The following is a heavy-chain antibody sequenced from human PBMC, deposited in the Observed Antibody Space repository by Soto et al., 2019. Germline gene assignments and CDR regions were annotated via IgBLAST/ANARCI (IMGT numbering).Heavy chain of an antibody. CDR3: ASTYYDILTGYSNWFDP. D-gene: IGHD3-9*01. Sequence: SETLSLTCAVSGGSISSGGYSWSWIRQPPGKGLEWIGYIYHSGSTYYNPSLKSRVTISVDRSKNQFSLKLSSVTAADTAVYYCASTYYDILTGYSNWFDPWGQGTLVTVSS. CDR2: IYHSGST. V-gene: IGHV4-30-2*01. CDR1: GGSISSGGYS. J-gene: IGHJ5*02.